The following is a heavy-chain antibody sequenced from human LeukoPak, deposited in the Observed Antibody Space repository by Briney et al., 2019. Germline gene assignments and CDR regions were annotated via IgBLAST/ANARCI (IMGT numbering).Heavy chain of an antibody. CDR3: AKGSYYDSSGSFYFDY. V-gene: IGHV3-23*01. Sequence: PTGGSLRLSCAASGFTFSSYAMNWVRQAPGKGLEWVSGISGSGDNTYYADSVKGRFTISRDNSKNTLYVQVNSLGTEDTAAYYCAKGSYYDSSGSFYFDYWGQGTLVTVSS. D-gene: IGHD3-22*01. CDR2: ISGSGDNT. CDR1: GFTFSSYA. J-gene: IGHJ4*02.